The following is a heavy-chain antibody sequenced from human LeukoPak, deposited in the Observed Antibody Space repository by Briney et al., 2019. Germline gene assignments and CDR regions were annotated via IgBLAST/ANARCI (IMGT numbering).Heavy chain of an antibody. D-gene: IGHD2-15*01. CDR2: IRGDGGRI. CDR3: AKGRHERSSFNYWYLDL. Sequence: PGGTLRLSCAASGFTFSNYAMTWVRQAPGKGLEWVSVIRGDGGRIYYADSVRGRFSISRDNSKNTLNLHMNSLRAEDTAAYYCAKGRHERSSFNYWYLDLWGRGTLVTVAS. J-gene: IGHJ2*01. V-gene: IGHV3-23*01. CDR1: GFTFSNYA.